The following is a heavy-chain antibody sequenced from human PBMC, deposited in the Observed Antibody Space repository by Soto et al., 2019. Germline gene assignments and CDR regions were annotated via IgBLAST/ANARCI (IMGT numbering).Heavy chain of an antibody. V-gene: IGHV1-18*01. CDR3: ARDRLRGYDSSGFYS. Sequence: GASVKVSCKASGYTFTSYGISWVRQAPGQGLEWMGWISPYNGNRNFAQKLEGRVTMTTATSTNTAFMELRSLKSDDTAMYYCARDRLRGYDSSGFYSWGQGTMVTVSS. CDR2: ISPYNGNR. J-gene: IGHJ4*02. D-gene: IGHD3-22*01. CDR1: GYTFTSYG.